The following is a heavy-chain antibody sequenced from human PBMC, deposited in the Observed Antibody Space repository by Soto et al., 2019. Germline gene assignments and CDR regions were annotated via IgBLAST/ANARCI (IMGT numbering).Heavy chain of an antibody. V-gene: IGHV3-53*01. Sequence: GGSLRLSWAASGFTVSSNYMSWVRQAPGKGLEWVSIIYPAGSTYYADSVQGRFTISRDNSKNTLYLQMNSLRAEDTAVYYCARDSQGLPAASPGFYYYGMDVWGQGTTVTVSS. D-gene: IGHD2-2*01. J-gene: IGHJ6*02. CDR1: GFTVSSNY. CDR3: ARDSQGLPAASPGFYYYGMDV. CDR2: IYPAGST.